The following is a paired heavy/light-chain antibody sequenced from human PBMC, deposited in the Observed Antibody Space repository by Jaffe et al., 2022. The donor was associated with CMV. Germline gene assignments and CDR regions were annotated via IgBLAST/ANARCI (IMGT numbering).Heavy chain of an antibody. V-gene: IGHV1-69*01. D-gene: IGHD3-3*01. CDR3: ARYDRVRTYYDFWSGDAYYGMDV. J-gene: IGHJ6*02. Sequence: QVQLVQSGAEVKKPGSSVKVSCKASGGTFSSYAISWVRQAPGQGLEWMGGIIPIFGTANYAQKFQGRVTITADESTSTAYMELSSLRSEDTAVYYCARYDRVRTYYDFWSGDAYYGMDVWGQGTTVTVSS. CDR1: GGTFSSYA. CDR2: IIPIFGTA.
Light chain of an antibody. CDR1: ALPKQY. Sequence: SYELTQPPSVSVSPGQTARITCSGDALPKQYAYWYQQKPGQAPVLVIYKDSERPSGIPERFSGSSSGTTVTLTISGVQAEDEADYYCQSADSSGTSVVFGGGTKLTVL. CDR2: KDS. J-gene: IGLJ2*01. CDR3: QSADSSGTSVV. V-gene: IGLV3-25*03.